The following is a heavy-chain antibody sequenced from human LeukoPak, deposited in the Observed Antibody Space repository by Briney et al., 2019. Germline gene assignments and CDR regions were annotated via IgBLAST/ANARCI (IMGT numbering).Heavy chain of an antibody. CDR3: AELGITMIGGV. V-gene: IGHV3-48*03. J-gene: IGHJ6*04. CDR1: GFTFGDYA. D-gene: IGHD3-10*02. Sequence: GRSLRLSCTASGFTFGDYAMTWVRQAPGKGLEWVSYISSSGSTIYYADSVKGRFTISRDNAKNSLYLQMNSLRAEDTAVYYCAELGITMIGGVWGKGTTVTISS. CDR2: ISSSGSTI.